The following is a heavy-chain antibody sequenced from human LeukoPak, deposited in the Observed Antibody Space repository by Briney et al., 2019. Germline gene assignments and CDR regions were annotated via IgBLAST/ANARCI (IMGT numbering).Heavy chain of an antibody. CDR2: IYYSGST. CDR3: ARRPRYSYGSQYYFDY. Sequence: SETLSLTCSVSDGSISSSNWWSWVRQPPGKGLEWIGYIYYSGSTNYNPSLKSRVTISVDTSKNQFSLKLSSVTAADTAVYYCARRPRYSYGSQYYFDYWGQGTLVTVSS. D-gene: IGHD5-18*01. J-gene: IGHJ4*02. CDR1: DGSISSSNW. V-gene: IGHV4-4*02.